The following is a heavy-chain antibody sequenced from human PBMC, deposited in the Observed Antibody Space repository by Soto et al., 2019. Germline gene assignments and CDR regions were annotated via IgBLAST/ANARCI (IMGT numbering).Heavy chain of an antibody. D-gene: IGHD3-22*01. V-gene: IGHV1-24*01. Sequence: QVQLVQSGAEVKKPGASVKVSCKVSGYTLTELSMHWVRQAPGKGLEWMGGFDPEDGETIYAQKFQGRVSMTEDTSTDTAYMELSSLRSEDTAVYYCATDASSPYYYDSSGPTLYGVAFDIWGQGTMVTVSS. CDR3: ATDASSPYYYDSSGPTLYGVAFDI. CDR2: FDPEDGET. J-gene: IGHJ3*02. CDR1: GYTLTELS.